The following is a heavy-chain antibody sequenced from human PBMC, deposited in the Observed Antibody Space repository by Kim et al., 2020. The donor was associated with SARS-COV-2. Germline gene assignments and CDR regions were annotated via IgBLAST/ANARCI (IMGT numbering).Heavy chain of an antibody. CDR1: GFTFSSYS. V-gene: IGHV3-21*01. CDR3: ARDFKDYSGYYGMDV. Sequence: GGSLRLSCAASGFTFSSYSMNWVRQAPGKGLEWVSSISSSSSYIYYADSVKGRFTISRDNAKNSLYLQMNSLRAEDTAVYYCARDFKDYSGYYGMDVWGQGTTVTVSS. CDR2: ISSSSSYI. D-gene: IGHD2-15*01. J-gene: IGHJ6*02.